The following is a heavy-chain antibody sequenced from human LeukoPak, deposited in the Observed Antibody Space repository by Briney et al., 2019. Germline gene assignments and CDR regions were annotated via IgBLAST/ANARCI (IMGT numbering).Heavy chain of an antibody. Sequence: SVKVSCKASGGTFSSYAISWLRQTPGQGLEWMGEIIPIFGTTNYAQKFQGRVTVTADESTSTAYMELSSLRSEDTAVYYCARAKAGYSNSWSYWGQGTLVTVSS. CDR3: ARAKAGYSNSWSY. CDR2: IIPIFGTT. D-gene: IGHD6-13*01. J-gene: IGHJ4*02. CDR1: GGTFSSYA. V-gene: IGHV1-69*13.